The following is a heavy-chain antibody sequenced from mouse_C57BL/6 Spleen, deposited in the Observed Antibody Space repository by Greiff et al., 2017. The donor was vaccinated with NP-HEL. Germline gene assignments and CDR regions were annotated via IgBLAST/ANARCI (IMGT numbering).Heavy chain of an antibody. CDR2: INPNNGGT. Sequence: EVQLQQSGPELVKPGASVKIPCKASGYTFTDYNMDWVKQSHGKSLEWIGDINPNNGGTIYNQKFKGKATLTVDKSSSTAYMELRSLTSEDTAVYYCARQAYDSNDDWFAYWGQGTLVTVSA. D-gene: IGHD2-5*01. CDR1: GYTFTDYN. V-gene: IGHV1-18*01. CDR3: ARQAYDSNDDWFAY. J-gene: IGHJ3*01.